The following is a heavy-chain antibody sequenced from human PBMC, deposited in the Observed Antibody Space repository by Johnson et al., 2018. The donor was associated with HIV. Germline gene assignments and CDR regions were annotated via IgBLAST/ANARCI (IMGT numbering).Heavy chain of an antibody. J-gene: IGHJ3*02. CDR1: GFSISSNY. CDR2: IYRAGST. Sequence: VQLVESGGGVVQPGRSLRLSCAASGFSISSNYMSWIRQAPGKGLEWVSVIYRAGSTYYADSVKDRFTISRDISKNTIYLQMNSLRAEDTAMYYCARDGTETGPDDAFDIWGQGTMVTVSS. D-gene: IGHD1-1*01. V-gene: IGHV3-66*01. CDR3: ARDGTETGPDDAFDI.